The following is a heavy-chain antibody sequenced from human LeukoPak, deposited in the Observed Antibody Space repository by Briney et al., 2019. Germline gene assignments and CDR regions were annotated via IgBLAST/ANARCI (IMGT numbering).Heavy chain of an antibody. CDR1: GFIFENYW. J-gene: IGHJ4*02. Sequence: GGSLRLSCAASGFIFENYWRNGVGQAQGKGLGGGAVFYYDGSNKYYADSVKGRFTISRDNSKNTLYLQMNSLRAEDTAVYYCATVGEVCGSGSYCHFDYWGQGTLVTVSS. D-gene: IGHD3-10*01. V-gene: IGHV3-30-3*01. CDR2: FYYDGSNK. CDR3: ATVGEVCGSGSYCHFDY.